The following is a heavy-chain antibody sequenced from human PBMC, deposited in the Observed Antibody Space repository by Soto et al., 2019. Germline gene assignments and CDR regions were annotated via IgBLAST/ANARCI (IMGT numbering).Heavy chain of an antibody. CDR2: ISSSSSYI. Sequence: PGGSLRLSCAASGFTFSSYSMNWVRQAPGKGLEWVSSISSSSSYIYYADSVKGRFTISRDNAKNSLYLQMNSHRAEDTAVYYCARENCGCVWGKKNWFDPWGQGSLVTVSS. CDR1: GFTFSSYS. CDR3: ARENCGCVWGKKNWFDP. D-gene: IGHD3-16*01. V-gene: IGHV3-21*01. J-gene: IGHJ5*02.